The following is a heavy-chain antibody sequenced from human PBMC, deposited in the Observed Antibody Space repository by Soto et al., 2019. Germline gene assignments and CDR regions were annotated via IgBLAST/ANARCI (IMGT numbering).Heavy chain of an antibody. Sequence: QLQLQESGPGLVKPSETLSLTCTVATDSSSFTNSYWGWIRQPPGKGLQWSGRSSYNGGTFYNPSLKGRVVISFDTSKKPSSLQVTSVTAADTAVYFCARHRIEVVWRGFDFWGQGSPVTVSS. CDR2: SSYNGGT. V-gene: IGHV4-39*01. CDR3: ARHRIEVVWRGFDF. D-gene: IGHD3-10*01. J-gene: IGHJ4*02. CDR1: TDSSSFTNSY.